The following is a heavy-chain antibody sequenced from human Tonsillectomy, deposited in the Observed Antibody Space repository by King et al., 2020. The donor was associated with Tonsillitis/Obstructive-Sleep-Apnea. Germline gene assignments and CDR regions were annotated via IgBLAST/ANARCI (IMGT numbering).Heavy chain of an antibody. CDR2: IYSGGTT. V-gene: IGHV3-66*01. J-gene: IGHJ3*02. CDR3: AKSPGYCSGGSCYPGAFDI. D-gene: IGHD2-15*01. CDR1: GFPVSSNY. Sequence: VQLVESGGGLVQPGGSLRLSCAASGFPVSSNYMSWVRQAPGKGLEWVSSIYSGGTTYYADSVKGRFTIPRDNSKNPLYFQMNSLRAEDTAVYYCAKSPGYCSGGSCYPGAFDIWGQGTLVTVSS.